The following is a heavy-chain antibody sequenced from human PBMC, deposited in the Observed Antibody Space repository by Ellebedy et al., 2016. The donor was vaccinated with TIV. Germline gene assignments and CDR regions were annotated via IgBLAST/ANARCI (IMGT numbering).Heavy chain of an antibody. V-gene: IGHV3-7*03. J-gene: IGHJ6*02. CDR3: ARGGYNYGNNYYYYYGMDV. CDR2: IKQDGSEK. D-gene: IGHD5-18*01. CDR1: GFIFNNYW. Sequence: GESLKISCTASGFIFNNYWMSWVRQAPGKGLEWVANIKQDGSEKYYVDSVKGRFTISRDNADNSLYLQMNSLRAEDTAVYYCARGGYNYGNNYYYYYGMDVWGRGTLVTVSS.